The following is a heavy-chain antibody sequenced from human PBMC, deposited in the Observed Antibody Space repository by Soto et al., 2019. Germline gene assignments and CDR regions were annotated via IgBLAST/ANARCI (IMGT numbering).Heavy chain of an antibody. CDR3: ARGTSRYCSGGSCHDQDY. V-gene: IGHV1-8*01. CDR1: GYTFTSYD. Sequence: ASVKVSCKASGYTFTSYDINWVRQATGQGLEWMGWMNPNSGNTGYAQKFQGRVTMTRNTSISTAYMELSSLRSEDTAVYYCARGTSRYCSGGSCHDQDYWGQGTLVTVSS. D-gene: IGHD2-15*01. CDR2: MNPNSGNT. J-gene: IGHJ4*02.